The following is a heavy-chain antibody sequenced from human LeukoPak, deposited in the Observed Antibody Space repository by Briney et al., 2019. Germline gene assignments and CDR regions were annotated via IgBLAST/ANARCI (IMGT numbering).Heavy chain of an antibody. CDR1: GASISSGNYY. V-gene: IGHV4-39*07. J-gene: IGHJ2*01. D-gene: IGHD6-13*01. CDR2: IYHSGST. CDR3: ARVSSSWYQDWYFDL. Sequence: SETLSLTCTVSGASISSGNYYWSWIRQSAGKGLEWIGSIYHSGSTYYNPSLKSRVTISVDTSKNQFSLKLSSVTAADTAVYYCARVSSSWYQDWYFDLWGRGTLVTVSS.